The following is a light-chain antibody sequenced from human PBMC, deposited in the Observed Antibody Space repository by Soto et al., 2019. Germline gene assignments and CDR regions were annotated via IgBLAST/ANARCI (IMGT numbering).Light chain of an antibody. CDR3: QKYDRAPAT. CDR1: QDIKKF. Sequence: DIQMTQSPSSLSASLGDSVTITCRASQDIKKFLAWYQQRPGEVPKVLIYAASSLRPGVPTRFSGNGSGTDFTFTINSLQPEDVATYYCQKYDRAPATFVQGTKVDVK. V-gene: IGKV1-27*01. J-gene: IGKJ1*01. CDR2: AAS.